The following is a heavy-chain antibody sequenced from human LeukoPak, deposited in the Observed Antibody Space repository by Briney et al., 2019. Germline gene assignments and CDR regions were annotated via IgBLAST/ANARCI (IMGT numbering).Heavy chain of an antibody. CDR1: GFTFSSYW. Sequence: PGGSLRLSCAASGFTFSSYWMHWVRQAPGKGLVWVSRISPDGSSALYADSVKGRFTIYRDNAKNTLYLQMHSLRGDDTAVYYCASFSVCPGCHFDYWGQGTLVTVSS. D-gene: IGHD5/OR15-5a*01. J-gene: IGHJ4*02. V-gene: IGHV3-74*01. CDR2: ISPDGSSA. CDR3: ASFSVCPGCHFDY.